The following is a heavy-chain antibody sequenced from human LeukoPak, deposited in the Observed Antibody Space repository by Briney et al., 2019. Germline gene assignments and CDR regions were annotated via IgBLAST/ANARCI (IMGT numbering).Heavy chain of an antibody. J-gene: IGHJ6*03. V-gene: IGHV1-69*05. Sequence: GASVKVSCKASGGTFISYAISWVRQAPGQGLEWMGGIIPIFGTANYAQKFQRRVTITTDESTSTAYMELSSLRSEDTAVYSCAQLGRPPGLSYYYMAVWGKGPTVTVSS. CDR3: AQLGRPPGLSYYYMAV. CDR2: IIPIFGTA. D-gene: IGHD5-24*01. CDR1: GGTFISYA.